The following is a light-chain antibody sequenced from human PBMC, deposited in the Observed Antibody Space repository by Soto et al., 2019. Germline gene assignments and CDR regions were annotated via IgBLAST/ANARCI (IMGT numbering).Light chain of an antibody. J-gene: IGKJ4*01. CDR2: DAS. CDR3: QQRRNWLLT. CDR1: QSISSW. Sequence: DIQMTQSPSTLSASVGDRVTITCRASQSISSWLAWYQQKPGKAPQLLIYDASSLESGVPARFSGSGSGTDFTLTISGLEPEDVAVYYCQQRRNWLLTFGGGTKVDIK. V-gene: IGKV1-5*01.